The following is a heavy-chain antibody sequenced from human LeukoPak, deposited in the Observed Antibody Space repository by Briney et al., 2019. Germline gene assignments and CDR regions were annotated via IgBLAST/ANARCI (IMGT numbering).Heavy chain of an antibody. CDR1: GFTFSSYW. V-gene: IGHV3-23*01. CDR3: AKDFSSSWQFDP. Sequence: PGGSLRLSCAASGFTFSSYWMHWVRQAPGQGLEWVSSISETGSHTFYADSVKGRFTISRDNTKNTLFLQMNSLRVEDTAIYYCAKDFSSSWQFDPWGQGTLVTVSS. CDR2: ISETGSHT. J-gene: IGHJ5*02. D-gene: IGHD6-13*01.